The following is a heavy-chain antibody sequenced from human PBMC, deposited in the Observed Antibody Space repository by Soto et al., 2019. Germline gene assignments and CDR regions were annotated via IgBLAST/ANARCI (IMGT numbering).Heavy chain of an antibody. V-gene: IGHV1-46*01. J-gene: IGHJ4*02. CDR2: INPSGGST. D-gene: IGHD3-10*01. Sequence: ASVKVSCKASGYTFTSYYMHWVRQAPGQGLEWMGIINPSGGSTSYAQKFQGRVTMTRDTSTSTVYMELSGLRSEDTAVYYCARDKFRGVRGVITHFDYWGQGTLVTVSS. CDR3: ARDKFRGVRGVITHFDY. CDR1: GYTFTSYY.